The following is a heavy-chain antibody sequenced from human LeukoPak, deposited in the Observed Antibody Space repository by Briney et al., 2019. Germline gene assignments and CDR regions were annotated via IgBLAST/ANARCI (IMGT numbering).Heavy chain of an antibody. CDR2: NYYSGSD. D-gene: IGHD5-12*01. Sequence: PSETLSLTCTVSGVSITNYFWNWIRQPPGKGLEWIGYNYYSGSDNYNPSLKSRVTISLDTSKNQFSLRLTSVTAADTAVYYCARGERNTAYEYGGWFDPWGQGTLATVSS. V-gene: IGHV4-59*01. CDR3: ARGERNTAYEYGGWFDP. J-gene: IGHJ5*02. CDR1: GVSITNYF.